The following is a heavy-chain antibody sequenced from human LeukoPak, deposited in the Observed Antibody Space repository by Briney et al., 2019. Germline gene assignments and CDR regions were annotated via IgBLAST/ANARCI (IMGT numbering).Heavy chain of an antibody. V-gene: IGHV3-23*01. D-gene: IGHD6-19*01. CDR2: ISGGGERT. CDR1: GFTFSSYG. Sequence: GGSLRLSCAASGFTFSSYGMHWARQSPGRGLEWVSAISGGGERTFYADSVKGRFTISRDNSKNMLYLQMNSLRADDTAIYYCGKDGGQYSSGPEFDPRGQGALVTVSS. CDR3: GKDGGQYSSGPEFDP. J-gene: IGHJ5*02.